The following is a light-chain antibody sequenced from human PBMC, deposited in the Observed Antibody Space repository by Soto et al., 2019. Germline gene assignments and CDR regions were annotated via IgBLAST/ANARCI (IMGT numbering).Light chain of an antibody. CDR1: QSVRSSH. J-gene: IGKJ1*01. V-gene: IGKV3-20*01. CDR3: QQFSSSPAT. CDR2: GAS. Sequence: EIVLTQSPGTLSLSPGERATLSCRASQSVRSSHLAWYQQKPGQAPRLLIYGASSRATGIPDRFSGSGSGTAFTLTISRLEPEDFAVYSCQQFSSSPATFGQGTKVEI.